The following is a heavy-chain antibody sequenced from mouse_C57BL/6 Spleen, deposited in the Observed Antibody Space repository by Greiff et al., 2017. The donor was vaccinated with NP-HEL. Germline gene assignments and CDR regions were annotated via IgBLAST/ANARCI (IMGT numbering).Heavy chain of an antibody. V-gene: IGHV1-82*01. D-gene: IGHD2-4*01. CDR3: TRDYDLYYFDY. J-gene: IGHJ2*01. CDR2: IYPGGGGT. CDR1: GYTFSGSW. Sequence: VQLQQSGPELVKPGASVKLSCKASGYTFSGSWMHWVKQRPGQGLEWIGRIYPGGGGTNYNGKFKGKATLTADKSSSTAYMELSRLTSEASAVYFCTRDYDLYYFDYWGQGTTLTVSS.